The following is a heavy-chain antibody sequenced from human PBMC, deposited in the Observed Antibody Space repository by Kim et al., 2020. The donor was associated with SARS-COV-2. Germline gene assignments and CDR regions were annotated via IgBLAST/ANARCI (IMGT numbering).Heavy chain of an antibody. J-gene: IGHJ3*02. CDR3: VKLIAAAGAAAFDI. V-gene: IGHV3-64D*09. Sequence: ADSVKGRFTLSRDNSKNTLYLQMSSLRAEDTAVYYCVKLIAAAGAAAFDIWGQGTMVTVSS. D-gene: IGHD6-13*01.